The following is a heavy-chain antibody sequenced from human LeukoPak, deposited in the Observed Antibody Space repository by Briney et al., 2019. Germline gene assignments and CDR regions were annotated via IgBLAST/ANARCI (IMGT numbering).Heavy chain of an antibody. CDR3: AKDRYSYGRYYFDY. J-gene: IGHJ4*02. CDR2: IYRGGNT. CDR1: GFTVSGHP. V-gene: IGHV3-53*01. D-gene: IGHD5-18*01. Sequence: TGGSLRLSCAASGFTVSGHPMSWVRQAPGKGLEWVSVIYRGGNTYYADSVKGRFTISTDNSKNTLYLQMNSLRAEDTAVYYCAKDRYSYGRYYFDYWGQGTLVTVSS.